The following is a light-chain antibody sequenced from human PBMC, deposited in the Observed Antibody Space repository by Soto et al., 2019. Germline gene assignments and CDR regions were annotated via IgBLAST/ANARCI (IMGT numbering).Light chain of an antibody. Sequence: ERVMTESPATLSDTTGERATLSCRASQSVGSDLAWYQQKPGQAPRLVIYDIFTRATGVPTRISGSGSGTDFTLTISSLEPEDSAVYYCEQRHMWPITFGQATRLEI. J-gene: IGKJ5*01. CDR3: EQRHMWPIT. CDR1: QSVGSD. V-gene: IGKV3-11*01. CDR2: DIF.